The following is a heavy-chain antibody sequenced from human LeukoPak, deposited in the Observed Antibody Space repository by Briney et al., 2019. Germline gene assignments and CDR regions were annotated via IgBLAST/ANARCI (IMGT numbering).Heavy chain of an antibody. CDR1: GGSLSSYY. CDR2: IYYSGST. V-gene: IGHV4-59*01. D-gene: IGHD1-26*01. Sequence: SETLSLTCTVSGGSLSSYYWSWIRPPPGKGLEWVGYIYYSGSTNYNPSLKSRVTISVDTSKNQFSLKLSSVTAADTAVCYCARDRISGSPFVFDYWGQGTLVSVSS. CDR3: ARDRISGSPFVFDY. J-gene: IGHJ4*02.